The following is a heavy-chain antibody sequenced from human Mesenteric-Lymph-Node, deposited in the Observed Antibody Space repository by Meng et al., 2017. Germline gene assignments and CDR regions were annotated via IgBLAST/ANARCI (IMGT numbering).Heavy chain of an antibody. V-gene: IGHV3-33*01. CDR2: IWYDGSNK. Sequence: GESLKISCAASGFTFSSYGMHWVRQAPGKGLEWVAVIWYDGSNKYYADSVKGRFTISRDNSKNTVDLLMDSMRAEDTAVYYCARSQYLAYDAFDLWGQGTMVTVSS. CDR3: ARSQYLAYDAFDL. D-gene: IGHD2-2*01. CDR1: GFTFSSYG. J-gene: IGHJ3*01.